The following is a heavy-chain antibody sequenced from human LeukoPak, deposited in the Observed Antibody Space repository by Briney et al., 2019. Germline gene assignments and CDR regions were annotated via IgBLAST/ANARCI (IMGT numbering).Heavy chain of an antibody. CDR2: IYDSGST. D-gene: IGHD2-8*01. CDR1: GGSISGYY. V-gene: IGHV4-59*12. J-gene: IGHJ3*02. Sequence: SETLSLTCTVSGGSISGYYWSWIRQPPGKGLEWIGYIYDSGSTNYNPSLKSRVTISVDTSKNQFSLKLSSVTAADTAVYYCARDESLVYASEGGVAFDIWGQGTMVTVSS. CDR3: ARDESLVYASEGGVAFDI.